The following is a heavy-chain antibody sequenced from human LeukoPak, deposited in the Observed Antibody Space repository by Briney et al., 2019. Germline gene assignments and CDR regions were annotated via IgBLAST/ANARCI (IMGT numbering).Heavy chain of an antibody. CDR3: AREWYDSSGYFDY. V-gene: IGHV3-30-3*01. D-gene: IGHD3-22*01. Sequence: GGSLRLSCAASGFTFSSYAMHWVRQAPGKGLEWVAVISHDGSNKYYADSVKGRFTISRDNSKNTLYLQMNSLRAEDTAVYYCAREWYDSSGYFDYWGQGTLVTVSS. CDR1: GFTFSSYA. J-gene: IGHJ4*02. CDR2: ISHDGSNK.